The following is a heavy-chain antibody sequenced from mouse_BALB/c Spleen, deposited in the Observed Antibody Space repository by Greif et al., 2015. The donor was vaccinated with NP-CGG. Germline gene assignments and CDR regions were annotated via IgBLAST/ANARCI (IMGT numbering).Heavy chain of an antibody. Sequence: EVKLQESGTVLTRPGASVKMSCKASGYTFTSYWMHWVKQRPGQGLEWIGAIYPGNSDTSYNQKFKGKAKLTAVTSASTAYMELSSLTNEDYAVYYCTRGSTMIRGLFSFAYWGQGTLVTVSA. D-gene: IGHD2-4*01. V-gene: IGHV1-5*01. CDR3: TRGSTMIRGLFSFAY. CDR1: GYTFTSYW. J-gene: IGHJ3*01. CDR2: IYPGNSDT.